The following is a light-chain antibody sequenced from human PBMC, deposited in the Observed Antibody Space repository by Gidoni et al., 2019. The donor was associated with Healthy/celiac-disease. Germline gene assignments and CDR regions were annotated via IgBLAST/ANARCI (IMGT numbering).Light chain of an antibody. CDR2: SNN. V-gene: IGLV1-44*01. J-gene: IGLJ3*02. CDR1: SSNIGSNT. CDR3: AAWDDSLNGRV. Sequence: QSVLTQTPSASGTPRQRVTISCSGSSSNIGSNTVNWYQQLPGTAPKLLIYSNNQRPSGVPDRFSGSKSGTSASLAISGLQSEDEADYYCAAWDDSLNGRVFGGGTKLTVL.